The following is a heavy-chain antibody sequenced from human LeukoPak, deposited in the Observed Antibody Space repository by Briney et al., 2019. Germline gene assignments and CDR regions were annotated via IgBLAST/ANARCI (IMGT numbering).Heavy chain of an antibody. CDR1: GGSISSSSYY. CDR3: ARHGPARQLLYGYFDY. CDR2: IYYSGST. V-gene: IGHV4-39*01. J-gene: IGHJ4*02. Sequence: SETLSLTCTVSGGSISSSSYYWGWIRQPPGKGLEWVGSIYYSGSTYYNPSLKSRVTISVDTSKNQFSLKLSSVTAADTAVYYCARHGPARQLLYGYFDYWGQGTLVTVSS. D-gene: IGHD2-2*02.